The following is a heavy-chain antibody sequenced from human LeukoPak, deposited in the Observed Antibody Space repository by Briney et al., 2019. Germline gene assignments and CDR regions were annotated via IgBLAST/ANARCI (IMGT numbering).Heavy chain of an antibody. D-gene: IGHD3-22*01. CDR2: ITSSSNYI. V-gene: IGHV3-21*04. J-gene: IGHJ4*02. CDR3: ARDTYDTIGNYLDY. Sequence: GGSLRLSCAASGFTFDSYSMNWVRQAPGKGLEWVSSITSSSNYIYYADSVKGRFTISRDNAKNSLYLQMNSLRFDDTAVYYCARDTYDTIGNYLDYWGQGTLVTVSS. CDR1: GFTFDSYS.